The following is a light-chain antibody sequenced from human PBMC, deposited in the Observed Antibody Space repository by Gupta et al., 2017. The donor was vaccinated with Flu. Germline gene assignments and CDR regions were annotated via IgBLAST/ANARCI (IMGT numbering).Light chain of an antibody. Sequence: QSALTQPAPVPRSPGPSITISCTGTSSDVGASHSVSWYQHHPGKAPKLMIYDVSDRPSGVSDRFSGSKSGNTASLTISGLQAEDEADYYCSSYTTRSTVVFSGGTKVTVL. V-gene: IGLV2-14*03. CDR2: DVS. CDR1: SSDVGASHS. J-gene: IGLJ2*01. CDR3: SSYTTRSTVV.